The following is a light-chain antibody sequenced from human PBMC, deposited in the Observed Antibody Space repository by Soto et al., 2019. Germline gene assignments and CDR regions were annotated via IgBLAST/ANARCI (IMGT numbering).Light chain of an antibody. Sequence: QLVLTQPASVSGSPGQSITISCTGTSSDVGGYKYVSWYQQHPGKAPKLIIYEVSNRPSGVSNRFSGSKSGNTASLTISGLQTEDETDYYCNSFTSSSTYVFGTGTKVTVL. J-gene: IGLJ1*01. CDR3: NSFTSSSTYV. CDR1: SSDVGGYKY. CDR2: EVS. V-gene: IGLV2-14*01.